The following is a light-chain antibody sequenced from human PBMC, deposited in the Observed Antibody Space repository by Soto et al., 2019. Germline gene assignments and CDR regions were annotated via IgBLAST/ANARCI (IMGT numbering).Light chain of an antibody. Sequence: QSVLTQPPSASGTPGQRVTISCSGSSSNIGSNSVNWYQQLPGTAPKLLIYSTNQRPSGVPDRFSGSKSDTSASLAISGLQSEYEADYYCAAWDDSLKGEVVFGGGTKLTVL. CDR2: STN. V-gene: IGLV1-44*01. CDR3: AAWDDSLKGEVV. J-gene: IGLJ2*01. CDR1: SSNIGSNS.